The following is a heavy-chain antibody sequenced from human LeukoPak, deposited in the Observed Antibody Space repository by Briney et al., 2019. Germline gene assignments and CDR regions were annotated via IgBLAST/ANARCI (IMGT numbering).Heavy chain of an antibody. D-gene: IGHD2-2*01. J-gene: IGHJ4*02. CDR2: IGGSGVTT. V-gene: IGHV3-23*01. CDR3: AKNRGSSITSCFDY. CDR1: GFTFSRYA. Sequence: GGSLRLSCAASGFTFSRYAMSWVGQAPGKGREWGSSIGGSGVTTYYAHSVQGRFTISPDNSNNTLYLQMNSLRAEDTAVYYCAKNRGSSITSCFDYWGQGTLVTVSS.